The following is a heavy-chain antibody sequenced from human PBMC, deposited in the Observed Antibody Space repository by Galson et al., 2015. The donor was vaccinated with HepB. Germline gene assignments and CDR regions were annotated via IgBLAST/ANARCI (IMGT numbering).Heavy chain of an antibody. CDR2: ISFDGDNR. CDR3: ARATAVTSRSLGY. CDR1: GFTFSKYS. D-gene: IGHD4-17*01. J-gene: IGHJ4*02. Sequence: SLRLSCAASGFTFSKYSTHWVRQAPGKGLEWVAVISFDGDNRYYADSVKGRFTISRDNSLNTLSLQMNSLRLEDTAVYCCARATAVTSRSLGYWGQGTLVTVSS. V-gene: IGHV3-30*03.